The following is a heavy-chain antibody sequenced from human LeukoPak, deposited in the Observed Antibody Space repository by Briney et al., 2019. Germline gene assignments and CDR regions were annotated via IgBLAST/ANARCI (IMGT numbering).Heavy chain of an antibody. CDR3: ATALDLWFGELFYMDV. D-gene: IGHD3-10*01. V-gene: IGHV1-69*05. J-gene: IGHJ6*03. CDR2: TIPIFGTA. CDR1: GGTFSSYA. Sequence: SVKVSCKASGGTFSSYAISWVRQAPGQGLEWMGRTIPIFGTANYAQKFQGRVTITTDESTSTAYMELSSLRSEDTAVYYCATALDLWFGELFYMDVWGKGTTVTVPS.